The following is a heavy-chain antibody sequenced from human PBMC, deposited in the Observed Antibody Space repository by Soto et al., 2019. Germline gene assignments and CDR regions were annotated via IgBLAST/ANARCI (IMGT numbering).Heavy chain of an antibody. J-gene: IGHJ4*02. Sequence: SETLSLTCTVSGGSISSSSYYWGWIRQPPGKGLEWIGSIYYSGSTYYNPSLKSRVTISVDTSKNQFSLKLSSVTAADTAVYYCARLDYYGSGSFDYWGQGTLVTVSS. CDR2: IYYSGST. V-gene: IGHV4-39*01. CDR1: GGSISSSSYY. D-gene: IGHD3-10*01. CDR3: ARLDYYGSGSFDY.